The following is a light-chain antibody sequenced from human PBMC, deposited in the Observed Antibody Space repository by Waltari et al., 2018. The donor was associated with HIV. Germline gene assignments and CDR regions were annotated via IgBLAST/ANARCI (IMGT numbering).Light chain of an antibody. V-gene: IGLV2-14*01. J-gene: IGLJ3*02. CDR2: EVT. CDR1: SSDVGHYNL. Sequence: QSALTQPASVSGSPGQSITISCAGTSSDVGHYNLFSWYQQHPGNAPKFIVFEVTNRPSGLSSRFSGSKSDNTASLTISGLQAEDEADYYCCSYTTSDTWVFGGGTKLTVL. CDR3: CSYTTSDTWV.